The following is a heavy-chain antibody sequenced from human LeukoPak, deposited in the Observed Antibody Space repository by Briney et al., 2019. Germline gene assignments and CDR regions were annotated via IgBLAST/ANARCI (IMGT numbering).Heavy chain of an antibody. CDR3: ARVSSGWSYYFDY. Sequence: SETLSLTCTVSGGSINSYYWSWIRQPAGKGLEWIGRNYSSGATNYNPSLKSRVTMSVDTSKNQFSLKLNSVTAADTAVYFCARVSSGWSYYFDYWGQGTLVTVSS. CDR1: GGSINSYY. D-gene: IGHD6-19*01. CDR2: NYSSGAT. J-gene: IGHJ4*02. V-gene: IGHV4-4*07.